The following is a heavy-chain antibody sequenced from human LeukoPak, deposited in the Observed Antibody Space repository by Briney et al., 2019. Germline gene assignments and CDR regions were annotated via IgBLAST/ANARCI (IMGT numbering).Heavy chain of an antibody. D-gene: IGHD3-9*01. CDR2: TYYN. CDR1: GDSFSSNNGA. CDR3: ARDVGTTGWHTYDF. V-gene: IGHV6-1*01. J-gene: IGHJ4*02. Sequence: SQTLSLTCAISGDSFSSNNGAWNWIRQSPSRGLEWLGRTYYNDYAGSLMSRITISTDTSKNQFSLQVYSVTPEDTAVYYCARDVGTTGWHTYDFWGQGTLVTVSS.